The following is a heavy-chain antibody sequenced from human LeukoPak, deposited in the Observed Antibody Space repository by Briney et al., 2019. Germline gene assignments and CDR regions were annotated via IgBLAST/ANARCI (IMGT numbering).Heavy chain of an antibody. J-gene: IGHJ4*02. D-gene: IGHD3-16*02. CDR3: ARGGIMITFGGVIANDC. CDR1: GYTFTNYY. V-gene: IGHV1-46*01. CDR2: INPSGGST. Sequence: ASVKVSCXASGYTFTNYYMHWVRQAPGQGLEWMGIINPSGGSTSYAQKFQGRVTMTRNTSISTAYMELSSLRSEDTAVYYCARGGIMITFGGVIANDCWGQGTLVTVSS.